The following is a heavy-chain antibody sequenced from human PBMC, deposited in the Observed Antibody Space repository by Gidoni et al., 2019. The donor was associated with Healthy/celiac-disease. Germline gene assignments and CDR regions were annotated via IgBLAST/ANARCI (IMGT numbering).Heavy chain of an antibody. J-gene: IGHJ5*02. CDR3: ARGGYGDPLVGWFDP. CDR2: IDWDDAK. V-gene: IGHV2-70*15. Sequence: QVTLRESGLALVKPTQTLTLTCTVSGFSLSTSGMCVSWIRQPPGKALEWLARIDWDDAKYYSTSLKTRLTISKDTSKNQVVLTMTNMDPVDTATYYCARGGYGDPLVGWFDPWGQGTLVTVSS. CDR1: GFSLSTSGMC. D-gene: IGHD4-17*01.